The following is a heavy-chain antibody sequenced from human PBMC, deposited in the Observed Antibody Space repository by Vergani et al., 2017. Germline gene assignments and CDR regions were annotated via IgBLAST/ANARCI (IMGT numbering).Heavy chain of an antibody. CDR3: AIPGPDSGWFDP. D-gene: IGHD1-26*01. J-gene: IGHJ5*02. CDR2: INPSGGST. CDR1: GYTFTSYY. V-gene: IGHV1-46*01. Sequence: QVQLVQSGAEVKKPGASVKVSCKASGYTFTSYYMHWVRQAPGQGLEWMGIINPSGGSTSYAQKFQGRVTMTRDTSTSTVYMELSSLRSDDTAVYYCAIPGPDSGWFDPWGQGTLVTVSS.